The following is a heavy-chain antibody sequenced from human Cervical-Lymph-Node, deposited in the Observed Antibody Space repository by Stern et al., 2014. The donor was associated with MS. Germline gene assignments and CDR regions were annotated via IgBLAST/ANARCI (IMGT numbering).Heavy chain of an antibody. CDR2: IHYSGTT. J-gene: IGHJ4*02. CDR3: SRDADGYSLVFGY. D-gene: IGHD5-24*01. Sequence: QDQLVQSGPGLVKPSQTLSLTCAVTGGSISSAEYYWSWIRQSPGKGLEWIGYIHYSGTTYYNPSLKSRVTISVDTSKNQFSLNLRSVTAADTAVYYCSRDADGYSLVFGYWGRGTLVTVSS. V-gene: IGHV4-30-4*01. CDR1: GGSISSAEYY.